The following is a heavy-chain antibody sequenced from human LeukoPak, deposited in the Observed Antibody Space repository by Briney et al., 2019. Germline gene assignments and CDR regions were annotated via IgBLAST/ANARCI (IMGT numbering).Heavy chain of an antibody. V-gene: IGHV1-18*04. CDR3: ARDPRLIAVAGANWFDP. J-gene: IGHJ5*02. CDR1: GYSFTCYG. D-gene: IGHD6-19*01. CDR2: VSADNGNT. Sequence: ASVKVSCKASGYSFTCYGINWVRQAPGQGLEWMGWVSADNGNTAYAQKFQGRVSMTTDTSTTTAYMELRSLRSDDTAVYYCARDPRLIAVAGANWFDPWGQETLVTVSS.